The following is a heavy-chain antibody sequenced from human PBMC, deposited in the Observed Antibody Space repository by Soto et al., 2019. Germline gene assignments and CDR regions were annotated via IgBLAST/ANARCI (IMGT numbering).Heavy chain of an antibody. D-gene: IGHD5-18*01. V-gene: IGHV4-31*03. CDR3: AREVDAAMAYFDY. CDR1: GGSISSGGYY. J-gene: IGHJ4*02. Sequence: PSETLSLTCTVSGGSISSGGYYWSWIRQHPGKGLEWIGYIYYSGSTYYNPSLKSRVTISVDTSKNQFSLKLSSVTAADTAVYYCAREVDAAMAYFDYWGQGTLVTVSS. CDR2: IYYSGST.